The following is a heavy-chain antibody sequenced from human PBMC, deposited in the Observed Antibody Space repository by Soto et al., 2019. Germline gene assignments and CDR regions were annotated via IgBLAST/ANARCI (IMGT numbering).Heavy chain of an antibody. CDR2: MNPNSGNT. V-gene: IGHV1-8*01. CDR1: GYTFTSYD. J-gene: IGHJ4*02. Sequence: QVQLVQSGAEVKKPGASVKVSCKASGYTFTSYDINWVRQATGQGLEWMGWMNPNSGNTGYAQKFQGRVTMTRNTSISTAYMELSSLRSEDTAVYYCARVRAVAGKRIPVNLHLYYWGQGTLVTVSS. D-gene: IGHD6-19*01. CDR3: ARVRAVAGKRIPVNLHLYY.